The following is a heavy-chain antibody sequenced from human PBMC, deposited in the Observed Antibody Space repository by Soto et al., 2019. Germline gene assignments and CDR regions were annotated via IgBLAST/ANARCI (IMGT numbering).Heavy chain of an antibody. CDR2: INYSGTT. CDR3: ARVPGP. J-gene: IGHJ5*02. CDR1: GGSISSEFYY. V-gene: IGHV4-39*07. Sequence: LSLTCTVSGGSISSEFYYWAWIRQPPGKGLEWIGNINYSGTTYYNPSLKSRVTISVDRSKNQFSLKLSSVTAGDTAVYYCARVPGPWGQGTLVTVSS.